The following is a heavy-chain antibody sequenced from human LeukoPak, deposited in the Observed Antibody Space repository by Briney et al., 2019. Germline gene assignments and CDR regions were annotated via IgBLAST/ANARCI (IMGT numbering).Heavy chain of an antibody. J-gene: IGHJ4*02. V-gene: IGHV1-2*02. CDR3: ARVQWWYDFDY. Sequence: ASVKVSCKASGYTFTSYVISCVRQAPGQGLEWMGWINPNSGGTNYAQKFQGRVTMTRDTSISTAYMELSRLRSDDTAVYYCARVQWWYDFDYWGQGTLVTVSS. CDR1: GYTFTSYV. CDR2: INPNSGGT. D-gene: IGHD2-15*01.